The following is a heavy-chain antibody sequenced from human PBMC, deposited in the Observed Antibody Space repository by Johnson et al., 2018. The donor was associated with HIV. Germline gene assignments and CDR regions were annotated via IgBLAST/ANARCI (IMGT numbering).Heavy chain of an antibody. CDR2: ISYDGSNK. V-gene: IGHV3-30-3*01. CDR3: AGDGHLRAFDI. J-gene: IGHJ3*02. CDR1: GFTFSSYA. Sequence: QVQLVESGGGVVQPGRSLRLSCAASGFTFSSYAMHWVRQAPGKGLEWVAVISYDGSNKYYADSVKGRFTISRDNSKNTLYLQMNSLRAEDTAVYYCAGDGHLRAFDIWGQGTMVTVSS. D-gene: IGHD3-3*02.